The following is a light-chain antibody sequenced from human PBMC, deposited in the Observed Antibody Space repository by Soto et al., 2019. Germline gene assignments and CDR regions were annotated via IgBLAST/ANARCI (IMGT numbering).Light chain of an antibody. J-gene: IGKJ1*01. V-gene: IGKV3-20*01. Sequence: EIVLTQSPGTLSLSPGERATLSCRASQSVSNSYLAWYQQKPGPAPRLLIYGASSRATGIPDRFSGSGSGTDFTLTISRLEPEDFAVSYCQQYGSSPQTFGQGTKLEIK. CDR1: QSVSNSY. CDR3: QQYGSSPQT. CDR2: GAS.